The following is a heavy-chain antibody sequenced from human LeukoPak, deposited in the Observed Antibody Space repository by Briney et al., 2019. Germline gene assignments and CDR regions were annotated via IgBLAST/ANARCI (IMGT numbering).Heavy chain of an antibody. CDR1: GGTFSSYA. Sequence: ASVKVSCKASGGTFSSYAISWVRQAPGQGLEWMGGIIPIFGTANYAQKFQGRVTITADESTSTAYMELSSLRSEDTAVYYCARDPGLDYYYYGMDVWGQGTTVNVSS. D-gene: IGHD3/OR15-3a*01. V-gene: IGHV1-69*13. J-gene: IGHJ6*02. CDR3: ARDPGLDYYYYGMDV. CDR2: IIPIFGTA.